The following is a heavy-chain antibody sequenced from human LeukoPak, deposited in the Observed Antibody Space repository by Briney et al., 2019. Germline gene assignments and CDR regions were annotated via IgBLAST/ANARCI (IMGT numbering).Heavy chain of an antibody. CDR1: GFTFSSYG. CDR2: IWYDGSNK. Sequence: PGRSLRLSCAASGFTFSSYGMHWVRQAPGKGLEWVAVIWYDGSNKYYADSVKGRFTISRDNSKNTLYLQMNSLRAEGTAVYCCARAGGVVPAAMISAFDIWGQGTMVTVSS. J-gene: IGHJ3*02. D-gene: IGHD2-2*01. CDR3: ARAGGVVPAAMISAFDI. V-gene: IGHV3-33*01.